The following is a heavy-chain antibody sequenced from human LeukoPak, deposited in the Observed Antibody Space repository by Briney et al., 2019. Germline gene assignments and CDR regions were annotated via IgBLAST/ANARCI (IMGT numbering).Heavy chain of an antibody. V-gene: IGHV1-2*02. J-gene: IGHJ4*02. CDR1: GHTFTGYY. CDR2: INPNSGDT. D-gene: IGHD3-16*02. CDR3: ARATWGFGELSNDDY. Sequence: ASVKVSCKASGHTFTGYYMHWVRQAPGQGLQWLGWINPNSGDTNYAQKLQGRVTMTTDTSTSTAYMELRSLRSDDTAVYYCARATWGFGELSNDDYWGQGTLVTVSS.